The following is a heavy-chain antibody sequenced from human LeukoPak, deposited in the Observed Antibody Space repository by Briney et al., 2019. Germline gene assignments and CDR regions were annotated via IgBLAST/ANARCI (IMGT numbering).Heavy chain of an antibody. CDR1: GFTFSSYE. CDR3: ARHSSWTMVRGNFDY. CDR2: VSSSGSTK. D-gene: IGHD3-10*01. Sequence: PGGSLRLSCAASGFTFSSYEMNWGRQAPGKGLEWVSYVSSSGSTKYYADSVKGRFTISRDNAKNSLYLQMNSLRAEDTAVYYCARHSSWTMVRGNFDYWGQGTLVTVSS. J-gene: IGHJ4*02. V-gene: IGHV3-48*03.